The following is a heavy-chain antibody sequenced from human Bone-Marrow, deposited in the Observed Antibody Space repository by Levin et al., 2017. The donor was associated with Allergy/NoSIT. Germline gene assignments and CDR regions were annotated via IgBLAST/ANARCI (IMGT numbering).Heavy chain of an antibody. Sequence: GESLKISCAASGFTFSNYAMSWVRQAPGKGLEWVSGISGSGDSTYDGDSVKGRFTISRDNSKNTLYLQMNSLRAEDTAVHYCAKDRDFYGSGSLGNWGQGTLVTVSS. CDR1: GFTFSNYA. D-gene: IGHD3-10*01. V-gene: IGHV3-23*01. CDR2: ISGSGDST. J-gene: IGHJ4*02. CDR3: AKDRDFYGSGSLGN.